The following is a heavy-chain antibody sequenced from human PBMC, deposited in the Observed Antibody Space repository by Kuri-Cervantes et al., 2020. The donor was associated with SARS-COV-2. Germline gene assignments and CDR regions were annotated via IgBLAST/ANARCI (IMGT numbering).Heavy chain of an antibody. CDR3: ASSYGYYYGMDV. V-gene: IGHV3-23*01. CDR2: ISGSGDGT. Sequence: GGSLRLSCAASGFTFGSYAINWVRQAPGKGLEWISSISGSGDGTYYADSVKGRFTISRDNSKNTLYLQMNSLRAEDTAVYYCASSYGYYYGMDVWGQGTTVTVSS. CDR1: GFTFGSYA. J-gene: IGHJ6*02. D-gene: IGHD5-18*01.